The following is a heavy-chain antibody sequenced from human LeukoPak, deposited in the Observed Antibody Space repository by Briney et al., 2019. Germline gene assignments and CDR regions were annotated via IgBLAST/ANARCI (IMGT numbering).Heavy chain of an antibody. CDR2: ISAYNGNT. CDR3: ARENIVAGGGGFQH. D-gene: IGHD5-12*01. V-gene: IGHV1-18*01. CDR1: GYTFTSYG. J-gene: IGHJ1*01. Sequence: ASVQVSCKASGYTFTSYGISWVRQAPGQGLEWMGWISAYNGNTNYAQKLQGRVTMTTDTSTSTAYMELRSLRSDDTAVYYCARENIVAGGGGFQHWGQGTLVTVSS.